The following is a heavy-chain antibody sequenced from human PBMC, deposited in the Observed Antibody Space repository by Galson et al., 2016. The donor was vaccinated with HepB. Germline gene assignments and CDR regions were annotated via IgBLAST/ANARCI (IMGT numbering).Heavy chain of an antibody. CDR2: MFYSGRT. CDR3: ARDRSSGSGNFGY. D-gene: IGHD3-10*01. Sequence: TLSLTCTVSGVSVSSDSYYWSWIRQPPGKELEWIGYMFYSGRTIHNPSLKSRVSISIDTSKNQFSLQVTSVTAADTAVYYCARDRSSGSGNFGYWGQGTLVTVSS. CDR1: GVSVSSDSYY. V-gene: IGHV4-61*01. J-gene: IGHJ4*02.